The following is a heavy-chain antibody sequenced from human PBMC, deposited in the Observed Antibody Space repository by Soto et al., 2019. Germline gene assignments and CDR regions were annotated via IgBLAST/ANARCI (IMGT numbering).Heavy chain of an antibody. CDR2: IRGSGGRT. CDR1: GFTFSTYA. D-gene: IGHD2-8*02. J-gene: IGHJ6*02. V-gene: IGHV3-23*01. Sequence: EVQLLESGGNLVQPGGSLRLSCVTSGFTFSTYAMTWVRQAPGKGLEWVSSIRGSGGRTHYADSVKGRFAISRDDSKNTLYLELSGLIADDTSVYYCVKDWTGDKCPCIDVWGQGTTVTVSS. CDR3: VKDWTGDKCPCIDV.